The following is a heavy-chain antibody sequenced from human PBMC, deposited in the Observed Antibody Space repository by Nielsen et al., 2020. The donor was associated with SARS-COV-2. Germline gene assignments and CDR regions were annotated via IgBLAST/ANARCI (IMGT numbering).Heavy chain of an antibody. CDR1: GFSLSTSAVG. V-gene: IGHV2-5*01. D-gene: IGHD3-10*01. J-gene: IGHJ4*02. Sequence: SGPTLVKPTQTLTLTCTFSGFSLSTSAVGVGWIRQPPGKALEWLALIYWNDNKRYSPSLKSRFTITKDTSKNQVVLTMTNMDPVDTATYYCACLHNGGFGELWTFDYWGQGTLVTVSS. CDR2: IYWNDNK. CDR3: ACLHNGGFGELWTFDY.